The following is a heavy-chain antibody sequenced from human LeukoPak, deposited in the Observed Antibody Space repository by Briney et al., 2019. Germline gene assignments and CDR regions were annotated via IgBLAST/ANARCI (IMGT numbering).Heavy chain of an antibody. J-gene: IGHJ5*02. CDR1: GFTFSTYA. CDR3: ARDRGDGYRGWFDP. V-gene: IGHV3-23*01. D-gene: IGHD5-24*01. Sequence: AGGSLRLSCAASGFTFSTYAVNWVRQAPGKGLEWVSTISGSGDSTYYADSVKGRFTISRDNSKDTLYLQMNSLRAEDTAVYYCARDRGDGYRGWFDPWGQGTLVTVSS. CDR2: ISGSGDST.